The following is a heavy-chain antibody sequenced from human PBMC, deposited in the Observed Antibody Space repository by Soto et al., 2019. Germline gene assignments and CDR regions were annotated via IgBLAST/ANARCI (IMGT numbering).Heavy chain of an antibody. V-gene: IGHV3-23*01. CDR2: ISGSGGST. D-gene: IGHD3-10*01. CDR1: GFTFSSYA. J-gene: IGHJ3*02. Sequence: PGGSLRLSCAASGFTFSSYAMSWVRQAPGKGLEWVSAISGSGGSTYYAGSVKGRFTISRDNSKNTLYLQMNTLRAEDTAVYYCAKEFYYGSGRPDAFAIWGQGTMVTVSS. CDR3: AKEFYYGSGRPDAFAI.